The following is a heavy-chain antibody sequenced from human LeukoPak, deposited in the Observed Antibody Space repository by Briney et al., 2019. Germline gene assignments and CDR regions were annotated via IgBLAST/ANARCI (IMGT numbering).Heavy chain of an antibody. CDR1: GYTFTGYY. V-gene: IGHV1-2*04. J-gene: IGHJ6*02. CDR3: ARANGYSGYVYYYYGMDV. D-gene: IGHD5-12*01. Sequence: SVKVSCKASGYTFTGYYMHWVRQAPGQGLEWMGWINPNSGGTNYAQKFQGWVTMTRDTSISTAYMELSRLRSDDTAVYCCARANGYSGYVYYYYGMDVWGQGTTVTVSS. CDR2: INPNSGGT.